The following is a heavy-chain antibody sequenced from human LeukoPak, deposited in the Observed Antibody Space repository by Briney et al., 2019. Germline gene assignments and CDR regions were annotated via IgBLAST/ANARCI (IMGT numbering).Heavy chain of an antibody. CDR1: GFTFSSYA. CDR2: ISSNGGST. D-gene: IGHD6-6*01. V-gene: IGHV3-64*01. Sequence: GGSLRLSCAASGFTFSSYAMHWVRQAPGKGLEYVSAISSNGGSTYYANSVKGRFTISRDNSKNTLYLQMGSLRAEDMAVYYCARSIAGAFDIWGQGTMATVSS. J-gene: IGHJ3*02. CDR3: ARSIAGAFDI.